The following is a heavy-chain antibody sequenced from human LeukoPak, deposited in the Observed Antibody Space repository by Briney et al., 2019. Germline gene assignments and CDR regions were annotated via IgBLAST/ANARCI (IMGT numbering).Heavy chain of an antibody. V-gene: IGHV3-23*01. CDR2: ISGSGGST. D-gene: IGHD1-26*01. Sequence: TGGSLRLSCAASGFTLSSYAMSWVRQAPGKGLEWVSGISGSGGSTKYADSVKGRFTISRDNSKNTLYLQMNSLRAEDTAVYYCANQYSGSYWDYFDYWGQGTLGTVSS. CDR1: GFTLSSYA. J-gene: IGHJ4*02. CDR3: ANQYSGSYWDYFDY.